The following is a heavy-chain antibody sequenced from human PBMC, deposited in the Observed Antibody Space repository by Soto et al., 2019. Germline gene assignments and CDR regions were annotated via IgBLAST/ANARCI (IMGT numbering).Heavy chain of an antibody. CDR2: IYNSGST. J-gene: IGHJ6*02. V-gene: IGHV4-59*01. CDR1: GASISSYY. D-gene: IGHD3-16*01. CDR3: ARGGDPRMYYYCMDX. Sequence: PETLSLTCTVSGASISSYYWSWIRQPPGKGLEWIGYIYNSGSTDYNPALKSRVTISGDTSKKRFSLILRSVTAADTAVYYCARGGDPRMYYYCMDXWGPATSVTVS.